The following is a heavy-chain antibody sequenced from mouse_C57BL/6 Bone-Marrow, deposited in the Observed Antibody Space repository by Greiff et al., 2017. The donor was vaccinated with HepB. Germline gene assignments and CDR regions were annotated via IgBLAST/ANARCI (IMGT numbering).Heavy chain of an antibody. CDR2: IDPETGGT. CDR3: TRHYGSSPR. Sequence: VQLQQSGAELVRPGASVTLSCKASGYTFTDYEMHWVKQTPVHDLEWIGAIDPETGGTAYNQKFKGKAILTADKSSSTAYMELRSLTSEDSAVYCCTRHYGSSPRWGQGTLVTVPA. CDR1: GYTFTDYE. V-gene: IGHV1-15*01. J-gene: IGHJ3*01. D-gene: IGHD1-1*01.